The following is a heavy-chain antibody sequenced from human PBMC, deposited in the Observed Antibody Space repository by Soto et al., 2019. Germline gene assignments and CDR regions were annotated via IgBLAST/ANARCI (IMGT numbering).Heavy chain of an antibody. CDR3: TTDYYYGSENNWFVP. CDR2: IKSKTDGGTT. V-gene: IGHV3-15*01. D-gene: IGHD3-10*01. J-gene: IGHJ5*02. CDR1: GFTFSNAW. Sequence: GGSLRLSCAASGFTFSNAWMSWVRQAPGKGLEWVGRIKSKTDGGTTDYAAPVKGRFTISRDDSKNTLYLQMNSLKTEDTAVYYCTTDYYYGSENNWFVPWGQGTLVTVSS.